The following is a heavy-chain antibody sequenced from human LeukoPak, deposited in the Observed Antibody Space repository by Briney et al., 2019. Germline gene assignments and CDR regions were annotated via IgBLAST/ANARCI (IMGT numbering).Heavy chain of an antibody. Sequence: SVKVSCKASGGTFSSYAISWVRQAPGQGLEWMGRIIPIFGTANYAQKFQGRVTITTDESTSTAYMELSSLRSEDTAVYYCANLGQHDSSGYYRLYYFDYWGQGTLVTVSS. CDR2: IIPIFGTA. J-gene: IGHJ4*02. V-gene: IGHV1-69*05. CDR1: GGTFSSYA. D-gene: IGHD3-22*01. CDR3: ANLGQHDSSGYYRLYYFDY.